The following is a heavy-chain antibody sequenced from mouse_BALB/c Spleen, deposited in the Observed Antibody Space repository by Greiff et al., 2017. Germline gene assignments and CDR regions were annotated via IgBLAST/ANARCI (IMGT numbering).Heavy chain of an antibody. CDR3: ASSTTVGPFDY. CDR2: ISSGSSTI. Sequence: EVKLVESGGGLVQPGGSRKLSCAASGFTFSSFGMHWVRQAPEKGLEWVAYISSGSSTIYYADTVKGRFTISRDNPKNTLFLQMTSLRSEDTAMYYCASSTTVGPFDYWGQGTTLTVAS. J-gene: IGHJ2*01. V-gene: IGHV5-17*02. D-gene: IGHD1-1*01. CDR1: GFTFSSFG.